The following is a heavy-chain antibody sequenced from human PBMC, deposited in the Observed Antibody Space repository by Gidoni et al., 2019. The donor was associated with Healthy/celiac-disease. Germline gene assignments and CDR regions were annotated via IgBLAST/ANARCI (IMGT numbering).Heavy chain of an antibody. V-gene: IGHV3-30*03. CDR1: GFTFSSYG. CDR2: ISYDGSNK. J-gene: IGHJ4*02. CDR3: ARRPHHDY. Sequence: QVQLVESGGGVVQPGRSLRLSCAASGFTFSSYGMHWVRQAPGKGLEWVAVISYDGSNKYYADSVKGRFTISRDNSKNTLYLQMNSLRAEDTAVYYCARRPHHDYWGQGTLVTVSS.